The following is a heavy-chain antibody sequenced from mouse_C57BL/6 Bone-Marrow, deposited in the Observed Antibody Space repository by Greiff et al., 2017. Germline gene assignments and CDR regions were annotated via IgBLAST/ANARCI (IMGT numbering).Heavy chain of an antibody. CDR1: GYTFTSYG. V-gene: IGHV1-81*01. CDR3: ARRGLLPFYFDV. CDR2: IYPRSGNT. D-gene: IGHD1-1*01. J-gene: IGHJ1*03. Sequence: QVQLQQSGAELARPGASVKLSCKASGYTFTSYGISWVKQRTGQGLEWIGEIYPRSGNTYYNEKFKGKATLTADKSSSTAYMELRSLTSEDSAVYFCARRGLLPFYFDVWGTGTTVTVSS.